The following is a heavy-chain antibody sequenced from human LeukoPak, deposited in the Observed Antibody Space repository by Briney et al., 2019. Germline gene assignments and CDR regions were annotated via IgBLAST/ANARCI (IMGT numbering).Heavy chain of an antibody. J-gene: IGHJ3*02. CDR2: IKHDGSEK. CDR1: GGSVSDYY. V-gene: IGHV3-7*01. Sequence: ETLSLTCTVSGGSVSDYYWSWVRQAPGKGLVWVANIKHDGSEKYYVDSVKGRFTISRDNAKNSLYLQMNSLRAEDTAVYYCASGGSYDSSGYYVHDAFDIWGQGTMVTVSS. D-gene: IGHD3-22*01. CDR3: ASGGSYDSSGYYVHDAFDI.